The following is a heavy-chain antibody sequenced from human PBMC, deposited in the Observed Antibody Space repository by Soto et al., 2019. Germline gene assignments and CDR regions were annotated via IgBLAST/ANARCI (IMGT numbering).Heavy chain of an antibody. D-gene: IGHD1-26*01. CDR1: GFTFSSYE. Sequence: GGSLRLSCAASGFTFSSYEMNWVRQAPGKGLEWVSYISSSGSTIYYADSVKGRFTISRDNAKNSLYLQMNSLRAEDTAVYYCARPKKYRGFNWFDPWGQGTLVTVSS. V-gene: IGHV3-48*03. CDR3: ARPKKYRGFNWFDP. CDR2: ISSSGSTI. J-gene: IGHJ5*02.